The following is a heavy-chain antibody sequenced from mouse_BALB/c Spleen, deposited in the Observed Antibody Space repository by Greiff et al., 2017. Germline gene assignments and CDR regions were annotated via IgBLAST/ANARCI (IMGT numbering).Heavy chain of an antibody. D-gene: IGHD2-14*01. CDR3: ARDDYRYDPYYAMDY. CDR2: IWAGGST. CDR1: GFSLTSYG. V-gene: IGHV2-9*02. Sequence: QVQLKESGPGLVAPSQSLSITCTVSGFSLTSYGVHWVRQPPGKGLEWLGVIWAGGSTNYNSALMSRLSISKDNSKSQVFLKMNSLQTDDTAMYYCARDDYRYDPYYAMDYWGQGTSVTVSS. J-gene: IGHJ4*01.